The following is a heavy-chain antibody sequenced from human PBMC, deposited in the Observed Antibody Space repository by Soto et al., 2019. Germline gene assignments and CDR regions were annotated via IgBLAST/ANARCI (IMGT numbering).Heavy chain of an antibody. CDR3: AREWGGGFGDV. CDR1: GFTFSTYY. Sequence: EVQLVESGGGLVQPGGSLRLSCAASGFTFSTYYMNWVRQAPGKGLVWVARITSDGSSTTYADAVKGRFTISRDNATNTLYLQMNSLRAEDTAVYSGAREWGGGFGDVWGQGTTVMVSS. CDR2: ITSDGSST. D-gene: IGHD3-10*01. V-gene: IGHV3-74*01. J-gene: IGHJ6*02.